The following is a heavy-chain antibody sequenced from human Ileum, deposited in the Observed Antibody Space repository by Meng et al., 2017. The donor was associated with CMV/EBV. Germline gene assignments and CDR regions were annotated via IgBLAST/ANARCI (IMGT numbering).Heavy chain of an antibody. CDR2: IKSDDGSK. D-gene: IGHD1-14*01. V-gene: IGHV1-46*01. J-gene: IGHJ4*02. CDR3: AREQPHVYFVDS. Sequence: CKAAAYTVANYHMHWVRQAPGQELEWMQIIKSDDGSKIYAQNLQGRVTMTRDTSTSTFYMELSSLRSEDTAVYYCAREQPHVYFVDSWGQGTLVTVSS. CDR1: AYTVANYH.